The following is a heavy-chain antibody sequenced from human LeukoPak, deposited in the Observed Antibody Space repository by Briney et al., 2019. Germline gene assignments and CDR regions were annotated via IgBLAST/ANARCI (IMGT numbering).Heavy chain of an antibody. J-gene: IGHJ5*02. Sequence: NASETLSLTCAVYGGSFSGYYWSRIRQPPGKGLEWIGEINHSGSTNYNPSLKSRVTISVDTSKDQFSLKLSSVTAADTAVYYCARGRSSVRTMIVVVTRINWFDPWGQGTLVTVSS. CDR1: GGSFSGYY. D-gene: IGHD3-22*01. V-gene: IGHV4-34*01. CDR2: INHSGST. CDR3: ARGRSSVRTMIVVVTRINWFDP.